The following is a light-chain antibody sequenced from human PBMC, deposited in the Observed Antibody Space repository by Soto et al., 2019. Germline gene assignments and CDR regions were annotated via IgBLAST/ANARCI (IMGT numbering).Light chain of an antibody. CDR1: SSDVGGYNY. Sequence: QSALTQPASVSGSPGQSITISCTGTSSDVGGYNYVSWYQQHPGKAPKLMIYDVSNRPSGVSNRFSGSKSGNTASLAISGLQAEDEADYYWSLYTSRRTPFVFGTGTKVTVL. V-gene: IGLV2-14*01. J-gene: IGLJ1*01. CDR3: SLYTSRRTPFV. CDR2: DVS.